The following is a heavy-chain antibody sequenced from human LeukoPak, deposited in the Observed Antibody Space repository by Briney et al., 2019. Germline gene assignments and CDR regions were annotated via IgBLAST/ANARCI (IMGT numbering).Heavy chain of an antibody. V-gene: IGHV3-7*04. D-gene: IGHD1-1*01. CDR3: ARDSPGYLAYDS. J-gene: IGHJ4*02. Sequence: GGSLRLSCAASGFTFSTYWMTWVRQAPGKGPEWVANIKEDGSATYYVDSVKGRFTISRDNAKKSLYLQTNSLRAEDTAVYYCARDSPGYLAYDSWGQGTLVTVSS. CDR2: IKEDGSAT. CDR1: GFTFSTYW.